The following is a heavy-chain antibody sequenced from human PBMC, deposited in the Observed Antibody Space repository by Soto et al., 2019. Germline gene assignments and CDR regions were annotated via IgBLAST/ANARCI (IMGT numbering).Heavy chain of an antibody. Sequence: GASVKVSCKASGYTFTSYGISWVRQAPGQGLEWMGWISAYNGNTNYAQKLQGRVTMTTDTSTSTAYMELRSLRSDDTAVYYCARAKHNDFWSGYYYFDYWGQGTLVTVSS. J-gene: IGHJ4*02. CDR1: GYTFTSYG. D-gene: IGHD3-3*01. CDR2: ISAYNGNT. CDR3: ARAKHNDFWSGYYYFDY. V-gene: IGHV1-18*01.